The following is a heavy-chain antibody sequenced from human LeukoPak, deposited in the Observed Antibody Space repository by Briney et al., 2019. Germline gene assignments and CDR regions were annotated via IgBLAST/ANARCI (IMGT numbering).Heavy chain of an antibody. CDR1: GFTFNRFW. V-gene: IGHV3-7*01. CDR2: TKHDGSEK. D-gene: IGHD3-3*01. CDR3: AKASWSGYYGINFDY. J-gene: IGHJ4*02. Sequence: GGSLRLSCAASGFTFNRFWMSWVRQTPGKGLEWVATTKHDGSEKYYVDSVKGRFTISRDNARNSVYLQMSSLRVEDTAVYYCAKASWSGYYGINFDYWGQGTLVTVSS.